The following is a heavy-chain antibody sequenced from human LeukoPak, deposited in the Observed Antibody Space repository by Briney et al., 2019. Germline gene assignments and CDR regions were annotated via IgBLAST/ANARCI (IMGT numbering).Heavy chain of an antibody. CDR2: IYHSGST. V-gene: IGHV4-30-2*01. Sequence: SETLSLTCTVSGGSISSGGYYWSWIRQPPGKGLEWIGYIYHSGSTYYNPSLKSRVTISVDRSKNQFSLKLNSVTAADTAVYYCARDRGLWFGELLDYWGPGTLVTVSS. CDR1: GGSISSGGYY. D-gene: IGHD3-10*01. CDR3: ARDRGLWFGELLDY. J-gene: IGHJ4*02.